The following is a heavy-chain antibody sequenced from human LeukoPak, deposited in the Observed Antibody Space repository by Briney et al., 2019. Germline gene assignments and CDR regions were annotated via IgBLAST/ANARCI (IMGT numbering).Heavy chain of an antibody. Sequence: GASVKVSCQASGGTFSSYAISWVRQAPGQGLEWMGGIIPIFGTANYAQKFQGRVTITADESTTTAYMELSSLRSEDTAVYYCARGRQRYCSSTSCYLGDYWGQGTLVTVSS. J-gene: IGHJ4*02. V-gene: IGHV1-69*13. D-gene: IGHD2-2*01. CDR1: GGTFSSYA. CDR2: IIPIFGTA. CDR3: ARGRQRYCSSTSCYLGDY.